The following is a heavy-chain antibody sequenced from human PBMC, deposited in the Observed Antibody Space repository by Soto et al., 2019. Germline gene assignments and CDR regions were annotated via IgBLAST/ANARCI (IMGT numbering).Heavy chain of an antibody. CDR1: GFTFSNYA. J-gene: IGHJ6*02. V-gene: IGHV3-23*01. D-gene: IGHD3-3*01. CDR3: VKDWSGKTCPCMGV. CDR2: ITSGDGTT. Sequence: GGSLRLSCAGSGFTFSNYAMTWVRQAPGMGLDWVSTITSGDGTTYYADSVRGRFSISRDNSKNSLFLQMTSLKAQDTAVYYCVKDWSGKTCPCMGVRGQGTTVTVSS.